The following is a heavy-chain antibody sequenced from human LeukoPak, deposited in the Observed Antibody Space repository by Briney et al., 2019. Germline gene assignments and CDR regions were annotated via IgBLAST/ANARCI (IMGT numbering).Heavy chain of an antibody. Sequence: GGSLRLSCAASGFTFSSYSMNWVRQAPGKGLEWVSPISSSSSYIYYADSVKGRFTISRDNAKNPLYLQMNSLRAEDTAVYYCARYCSSTSCSEVDYWGQGTLVTVSS. V-gene: IGHV3-21*01. CDR2: ISSSSSYI. J-gene: IGHJ4*02. CDR1: GFTFSSYS. D-gene: IGHD2-2*01. CDR3: ARYCSSTSCSEVDY.